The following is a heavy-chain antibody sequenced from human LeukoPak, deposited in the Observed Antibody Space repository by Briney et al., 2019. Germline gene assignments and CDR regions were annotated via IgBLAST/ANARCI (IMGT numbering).Heavy chain of an antibody. CDR3: ARGAGIVVVPEYYFDY. J-gene: IGHJ4*02. CDR2: IYYSGST. Sequence: SETLSLTCTVSGGSISTYYWSWIRQPQGKGREWIGYIYYSGSTKYNTSLKSRVTISVDTSKNQFSLKLSSVTAADTAVYYCARGAGIVVVPEYYFDYWGQGMLVTVSS. V-gene: IGHV4-59*01. D-gene: IGHD2-21*01. CDR1: GGSISTYY.